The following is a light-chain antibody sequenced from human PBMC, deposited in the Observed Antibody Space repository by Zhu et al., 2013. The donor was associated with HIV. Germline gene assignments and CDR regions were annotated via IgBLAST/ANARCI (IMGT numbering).Light chain of an antibody. V-gene: IGKV3-20*01. CDR2: GTS. Sequence: EIVLTQSPATLALSPGERATLSCRASQSVRSYLAWYQQKVGQAPRLLIYGTSTRATGIPDRFSGSGSGTDFTLSISRLDPEDFAVYYCQHNDTSSLTFGGGTTVEVK. CDR3: QHNDTSSLT. CDR1: QSVRSY. J-gene: IGKJ4*01.